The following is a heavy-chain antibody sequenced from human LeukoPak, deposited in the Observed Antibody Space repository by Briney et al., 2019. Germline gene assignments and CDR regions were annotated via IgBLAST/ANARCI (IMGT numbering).Heavy chain of an antibody. Sequence: PGRSLRLSCAASGFTFSSYAMHWVRQAPGKGLEWVAVISYDGSNKYYADSVKSRFTISRDNSKNTLYLQMNSLRAEDTAVYYCARGGAVPAAIRRAFDIWGQGTMVTVSS. CDR2: ISYDGSNK. CDR1: GFTFSSYA. J-gene: IGHJ3*02. D-gene: IGHD2-2*02. CDR3: ARGGAVPAAIRRAFDI. V-gene: IGHV3-30-3*01.